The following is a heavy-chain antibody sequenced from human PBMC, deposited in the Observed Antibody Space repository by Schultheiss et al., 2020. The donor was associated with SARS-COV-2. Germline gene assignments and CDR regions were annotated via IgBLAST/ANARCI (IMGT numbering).Heavy chain of an antibody. Sequence: SETLSLTCAVYGVSFSGYYWSWIRQPPGKGLEWIGEINHSGSTNYNPSLKSRVTISVDTSKNQFSLKLSSVTAADTAVYYCARGPIVVVPAAMPPFDPWGQGTLVTVSS. CDR2: INHSGST. D-gene: IGHD2-2*01. V-gene: IGHV4-34*01. CDR3: ARGPIVVVPAAMPPFDP. J-gene: IGHJ5*02. CDR1: GVSFSGYY.